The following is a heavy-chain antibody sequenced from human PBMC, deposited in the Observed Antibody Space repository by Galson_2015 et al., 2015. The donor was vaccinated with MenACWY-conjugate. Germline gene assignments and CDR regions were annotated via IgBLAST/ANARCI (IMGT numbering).Heavy chain of an antibody. D-gene: IGHD5-12*01. CDR2: IDWDDDK. J-gene: IGHJ4*02. CDR1: GFSLRTSGMC. Sequence: PALVKPTQTLTLTCTFSGFSLRTSGMCVSWIRQPPGKALEWLAVIDWDDDKYYSTSLKTRLTISKDTSKNQVVLTMTNMDPVDTATYYCARCGYSGYDSGSRNTFDYWGQGTLVAVSS. V-gene: IGHV2-70*01. CDR3: ARCGYSGYDSGSRNTFDY.